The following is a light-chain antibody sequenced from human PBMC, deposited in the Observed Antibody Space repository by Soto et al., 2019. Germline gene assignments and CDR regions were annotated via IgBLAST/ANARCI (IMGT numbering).Light chain of an antibody. CDR2: GIS. CDR3: QQYDNART. V-gene: IGKV3-20*01. CDR1: QSVNRRS. Sequence: IVLTQSPGTLSLSPGEGATLFCRASQSVNRRSLAWYQQKPGQAPRLLISGISNRATGIPDRFSGSGSGADFTLTISRLDPEDFAVYYCQQYDNARTFGQWTKVEIK. J-gene: IGKJ1*01.